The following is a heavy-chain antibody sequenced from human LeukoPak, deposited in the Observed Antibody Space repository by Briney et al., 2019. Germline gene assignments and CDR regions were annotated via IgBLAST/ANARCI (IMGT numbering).Heavy chain of an antibody. J-gene: IGHJ3*02. V-gene: IGHV4-61*02. Sequence: SETLSLTCTVSGGSISSGSYYWGWIRQPAAKGLEWIGRIYASGSTDYNPSLESRVTISIDTSKNQFSLNLNSVTAADTAVYYCARKGKLGDAFDIWGQGTMVSVSS. CDR3: ARKGKLGDAFDI. CDR2: IYASGST. D-gene: IGHD3-16*01. CDR1: GGSISSGSYY.